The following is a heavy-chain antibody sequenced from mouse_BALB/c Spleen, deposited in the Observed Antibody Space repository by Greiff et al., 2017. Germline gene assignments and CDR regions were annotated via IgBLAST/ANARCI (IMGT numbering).Heavy chain of an antibody. CDR1: GFTFSNYW. CDR2: IRLKSNNYAT. Sequence: EVMLVESGGGLVQPGGSMKLSCVASGFTFSNYWMNWVRQSPEKGLEWVAEIRLKSNNYATHYAESVKGRFTISRDDSKSSVYLQMNNLRAEDTGIYYCTRYYYDYDGGYFDYWGQGTTLTVSS. J-gene: IGHJ2*01. D-gene: IGHD2-4*01. CDR3: TRYYYDYDGGYFDY. V-gene: IGHV6-6*02.